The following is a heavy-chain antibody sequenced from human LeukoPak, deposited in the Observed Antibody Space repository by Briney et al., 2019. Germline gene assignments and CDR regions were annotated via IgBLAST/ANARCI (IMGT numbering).Heavy chain of an antibody. CDR2: ISSSSSTI. D-gene: IGHD4-17*01. J-gene: IGHJ4*02. V-gene: IGHV3-48*04. CDR3: ARGKDYGVFDY. CDR1: GFTFSSYS. Sequence: PGGSLRLSCAASGFTFSSYSMNWVRQAPGKGLEWVSYISSSSSTIYYADSVKGRFTISRDNAKNSLYLQMNSLRAEDTAVYYCARGKDYGVFDYWGQGTLVAVSS.